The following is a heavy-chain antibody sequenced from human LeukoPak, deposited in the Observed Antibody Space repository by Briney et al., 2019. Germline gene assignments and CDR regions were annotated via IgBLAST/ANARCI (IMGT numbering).Heavy chain of an antibody. V-gene: IGHV4-34*01. Sequence: SETLSLTCAVYGGSFSGYYWSWIRQPPGKGLEWIGEINHSGSTNYNPSLKSRVTISVDTSKNQFSLKLNSVTAADTAVYYCARGYGGNPSHYWGQGTLVTVSS. CDR1: GGSFSGYY. J-gene: IGHJ4*02. CDR2: INHSGST. CDR3: ARGYGGNPSHY. D-gene: IGHD4-23*01.